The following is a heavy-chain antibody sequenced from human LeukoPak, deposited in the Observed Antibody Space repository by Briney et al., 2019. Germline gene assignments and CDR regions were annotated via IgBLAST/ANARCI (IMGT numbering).Heavy chain of an antibody. CDR3: ARANNSSWHN. Sequence: GGCLRPSCAASGFTFSSYWMSWVRHAPGRGLDWVANIKPDGSAEYYAASVKGRFTVSRDNAKNSLYLQMNSLRVEDTAVYYCARANNSSWHNWGQGTLVTVSS. J-gene: IGHJ4*02. CDR1: GFTFSSYW. CDR2: IKPDGSAE. D-gene: IGHD6-13*01. V-gene: IGHV3-7*01.